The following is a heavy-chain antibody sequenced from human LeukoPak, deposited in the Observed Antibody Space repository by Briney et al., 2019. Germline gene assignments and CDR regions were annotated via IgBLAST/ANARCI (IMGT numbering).Heavy chain of an antibody. Sequence: SETLSLTCTVSGGSISSYYWGWIRQPPGKGLEWVGYIYYSGSTNYNPSLKSRVTISVDTSKNQFSLKLSSVTAADTAVYYCARGGLSGSYFYYYYYMDVWGKGTTVTVSS. V-gene: IGHV4-59*01. CDR1: GGSISSYY. D-gene: IGHD1-26*01. J-gene: IGHJ6*03. CDR3: ARGGLSGSYFYYYYYMDV. CDR2: IYYSGST.